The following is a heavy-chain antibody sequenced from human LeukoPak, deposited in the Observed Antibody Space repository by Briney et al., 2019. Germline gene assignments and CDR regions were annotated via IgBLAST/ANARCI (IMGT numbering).Heavy chain of an antibody. CDR2: INHGGNT. D-gene: IGHD4-23*01. J-gene: IGHJ4*02. CDR1: GGSFSGHY. CDR3: ARDFPGYGGLYYFDY. Sequence: PSETLSLTCAVYGGSFSGHYWTWIRQPPGKGLEWIGEINHGGNTNYNPSLKSRVTLSVDTSKDQFSLKLSSVTAADTAVYYCARDFPGYGGLYYFDYWSQGTLVTVSS. V-gene: IGHV4-34*01.